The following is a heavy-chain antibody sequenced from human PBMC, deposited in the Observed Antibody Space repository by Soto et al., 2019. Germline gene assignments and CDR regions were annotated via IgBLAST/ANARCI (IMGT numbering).Heavy chain of an antibody. J-gene: IGHJ6*03. V-gene: IGHV3-33*01. CDR1: GFTFSSYG. D-gene: IGHD3-3*01. CDR3: ARDGRSNDFWSGYLTGYYYYMDV. CDR2: IWYDGSNK. Sequence: GSLRLSCAASGFTFSSYGMHWVRQAPGKGLEWVAVIWYDGSNKYYADSVKGRFTISRDNSKNTLYLQMNSLRAEDTAVYYCARDGRSNDFWSGYLTGYYYYMDVWGKGTTVTVSS.